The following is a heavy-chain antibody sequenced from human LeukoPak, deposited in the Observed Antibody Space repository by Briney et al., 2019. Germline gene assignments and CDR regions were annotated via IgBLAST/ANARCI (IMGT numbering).Heavy chain of an antibody. CDR1: GYSISNGYY. CDR2: IYHSGNT. V-gene: IGHV4-38-2*02. CDR3: ARAYSSSWYFNWFDP. D-gene: IGHD6-13*01. J-gene: IGHJ5*02. Sequence: SETLSLTCTVSGYSISNGYYWAWIRQPPGKGLEWIGNIYHSGNTYYNPSLKSRVTISLDTSKNQFSLNLNSVTAADTAVYYCARAYSSSWYFNWFDPWGQGTLVTVSS.